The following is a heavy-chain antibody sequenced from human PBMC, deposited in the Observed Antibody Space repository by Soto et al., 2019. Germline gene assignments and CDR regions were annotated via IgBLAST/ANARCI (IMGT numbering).Heavy chain of an antibody. D-gene: IGHD4-17*01. V-gene: IGHV4-61*01. CDR1: GGSVSSGSYY. CDR2: TYYSGST. J-gene: IGHJ5*02. Sequence: PSETLSLTCTVSGGSVSSGSYYWSWIRQPPGKGLEWIGYTYYSGSTNYNPSLKSRVTISVDTSKNQFSLKLSSVTAADTAVYYCARSPAYGDYANLDTWGQGTLVTVSS. CDR3: ARSPAYGDYANLDT.